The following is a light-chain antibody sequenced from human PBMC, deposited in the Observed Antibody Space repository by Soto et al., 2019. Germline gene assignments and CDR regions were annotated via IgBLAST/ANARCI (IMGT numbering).Light chain of an antibody. Sequence: EVVLTQSPVTLSLSPGERATLSCRASQSVSSPYLAWYQQKPGQPPRLLIYGASSRATDIPDRFIGSGSGTEFTLTIARLAPEDFAMYYCQQNGSSPFTFGPGTKVDI. J-gene: IGKJ3*01. CDR1: QSVSSPY. CDR3: QQNGSSPFT. CDR2: GAS. V-gene: IGKV3-20*01.